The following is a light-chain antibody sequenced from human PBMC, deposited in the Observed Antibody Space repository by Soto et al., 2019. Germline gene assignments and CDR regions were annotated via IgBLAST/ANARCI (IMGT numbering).Light chain of an antibody. CDR3: QHYNSYSEA. V-gene: IGKV1-5*01. J-gene: IGKJ1*01. CDR2: DAS. CDR1: QSVRSW. Sequence: DIQMTQSPSTLSASVGDRVTITCRASQSVRSWLSWYQQKPGRAPKFLIYDASSLESGVPSRFSSSGSGTEFTLTISNLQPDDFATYYCQHYNSYSEAFGQGTKVDIK.